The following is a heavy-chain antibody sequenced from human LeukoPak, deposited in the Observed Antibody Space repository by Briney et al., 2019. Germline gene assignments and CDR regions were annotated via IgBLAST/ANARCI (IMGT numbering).Heavy chain of an antibody. CDR1: GFTFSSYA. J-gene: IGHJ4*02. CDR3: AKGSYYDSSGSFYFDY. D-gene: IGHD3-22*01. V-gene: IGHV3-23*01. Sequence: GGSLRLSCAASGFTFSSYAMSWVRQAPGKRLEWVSGISGSGDNTYYADSVKGRFTISRDNSKNTPYVQVNSLGTEDTAAYYCAKGSYYDSSGSFYFDYWGQGTLVTVSS. CDR2: ISGSGDNT.